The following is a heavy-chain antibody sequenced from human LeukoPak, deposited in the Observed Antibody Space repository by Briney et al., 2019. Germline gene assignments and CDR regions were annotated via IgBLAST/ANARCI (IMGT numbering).Heavy chain of an antibody. V-gene: IGHV3-48*03. CDR3: ARGRDGYNSDY. Sequence: PGGSLRLSCAASGFTFSSYEMNWVRQAPGKGLEWVSYISSSGSTIYYADSVKGRFTISRDNAKNSLSLQMNSLRAEDTAVYYCARGRDGYNSDYWGQGNPVTVSS. D-gene: IGHD5-24*01. J-gene: IGHJ4*02. CDR2: ISSSGSTI. CDR1: GFTFSSYE.